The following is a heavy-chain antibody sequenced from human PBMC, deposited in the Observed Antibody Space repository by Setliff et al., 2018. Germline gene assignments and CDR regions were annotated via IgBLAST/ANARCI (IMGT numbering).Heavy chain of an antibody. J-gene: IGHJ5*02. V-gene: IGHV4-34*01. D-gene: IGHD3-10*01. CDR2: ISHSGNT. Sequence: PSETLSLTCAVYGESFSGYFWSWIRQTPEKGLEWIGEISHSGNTNYNPSLKSRVTISIDTSKNQFSLKVNSVTAADTAVYFCARVLVLGYNWFDPWGPGIQVTVSS. CDR1: GESFSGYF. CDR3: ARVLVLGYNWFDP.